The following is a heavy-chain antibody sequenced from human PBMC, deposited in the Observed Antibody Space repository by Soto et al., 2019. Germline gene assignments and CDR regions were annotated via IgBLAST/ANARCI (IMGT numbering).Heavy chain of an antibody. Sequence: EVQLLESGGGLVQPGGSLRLSCAASGFTFSTYAMNWVRQAPGKGLEWVSGISGSGDSTYYADSVKGRFTVSRDNSKNTLYLKMKMQRAEDTAVFYFARVRSSGWGFDYWGQGTLVTVSS. CDR2: ISGSGDST. CDR1: GFTFSTYA. D-gene: IGHD6-19*01. V-gene: IGHV3-23*01. J-gene: IGHJ4*02. CDR3: ARVRSSGWGFDY.